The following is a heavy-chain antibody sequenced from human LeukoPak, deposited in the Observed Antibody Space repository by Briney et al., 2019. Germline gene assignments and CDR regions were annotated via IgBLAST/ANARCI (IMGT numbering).Heavy chain of an antibody. CDR1: GGTFSSYA. J-gene: IGHJ4*02. V-gene: IGHV1-69*01. CDR2: IIPIFGTA. D-gene: IGHD5-18*01. CDR3: ARAIRAHRGYSYGYYFDY. Sequence: GSSVKVSCKASGGTFSSYAISWVRQAPGQGLEWMGGIIPIFGTANYAQKFQGRVTITADESTTTAYMELSSLRSEDTAVYYCARAIRAHRGYSYGYYFDYWGQGTLVTVSS.